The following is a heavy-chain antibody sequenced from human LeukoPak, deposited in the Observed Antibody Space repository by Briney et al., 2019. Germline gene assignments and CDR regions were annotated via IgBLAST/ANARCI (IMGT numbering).Heavy chain of an antibody. CDR3: ARDKTGATTSWFDP. CDR1: GYTFNSYG. Sequence: ASVKVSCKASGYTFNSYGISWVRQAPGQGLEWMGWISVYNGNTNYAQKLQGRVTMTTDTSTSTAYMELSSLRSEDTAVYYCARDKTGATTSWFDPWGQGTLVTVSS. D-gene: IGHD1-26*01. J-gene: IGHJ5*02. CDR2: ISVYNGNT. V-gene: IGHV1-18*01.